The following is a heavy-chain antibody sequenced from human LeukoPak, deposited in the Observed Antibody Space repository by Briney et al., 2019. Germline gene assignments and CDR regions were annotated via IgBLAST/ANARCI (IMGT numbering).Heavy chain of an antibody. V-gene: IGHV4-38-2*02. J-gene: IGHJ4*02. CDR3: SRGSWRMPQFPRYFDY. CDR1: GYSISSGYY. D-gene: IGHD5-24*01. CDR2: IYHRGST. Sequence: RPSETLSLTCTVSGYSISSGYYWGWIRQPPGKGLEWIGSIYHRGSTNYNPSLKSRVTISVDTSKNHFSLKLSSVTAADTAVYYLSRGSWRMPQFPRYFDYWGQGTLVTVSS.